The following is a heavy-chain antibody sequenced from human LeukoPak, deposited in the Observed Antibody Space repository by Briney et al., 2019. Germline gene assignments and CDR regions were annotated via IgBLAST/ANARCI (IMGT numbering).Heavy chain of an antibody. V-gene: IGHV4-59*01. CDR1: GGSISSYY. CDR2: IYNSGATT. Sequence: PSETLSLTCTVSGGSISSYYWSWIRQSPGKGLEWIGYIYNSGATTDYNPSLKNRVTISVDTSKNQFSLKVRSVTAADTAVYYCARSYDFWSGYLDYWGQGTLVTVSS. D-gene: IGHD3-3*01. CDR3: ARSYDFWSGYLDY. J-gene: IGHJ4*02.